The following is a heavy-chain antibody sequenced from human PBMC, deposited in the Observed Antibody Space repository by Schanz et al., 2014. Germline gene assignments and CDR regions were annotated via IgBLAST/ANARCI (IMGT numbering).Heavy chain of an antibody. CDR1: GFTFSSYG. J-gene: IGHJ4*02. CDR2: IRYDGINK. D-gene: IGHD1-26*01. Sequence: QVHLVESGGGLVQPGRSLRLSCAASGFTFSSYGMHWVRQAPGKGLVWVTYIRYDGINKYYADSVKGRFTVSRDNAKSTLFLQMDSLRPEDTAIYYCAKEWSPSFWGQGTLVTVSS. CDR3: AKEWSPSF. V-gene: IGHV3-30*02.